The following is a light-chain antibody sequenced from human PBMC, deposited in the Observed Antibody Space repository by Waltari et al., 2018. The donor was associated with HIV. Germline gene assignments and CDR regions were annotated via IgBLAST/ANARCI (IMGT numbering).Light chain of an antibody. V-gene: IGLV2-14*01. CDR1: SSDVGGFNH. CDR3: NSYTSSSSPYV. Sequence: QSALTQPASVSGSPGQSITISCTGTSSDVGGFNHVSWYQQHPGKAPKVMIYEVSNRPSGVSNRFSGSKSGNTASLTISGLQAEDEAVYYCNSYTSSSSPYVFGTGTEVAVL. CDR2: EVS. J-gene: IGLJ1*01.